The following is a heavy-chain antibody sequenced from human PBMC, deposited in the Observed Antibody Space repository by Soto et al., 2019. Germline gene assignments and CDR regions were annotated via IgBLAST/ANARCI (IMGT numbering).Heavy chain of an antibody. CDR3: AKNPGRNGRDGYNPTTY. D-gene: IGHD5-12*01. CDR1: GFTFSSYA. J-gene: IGHJ4*02. V-gene: IGHV3-23*01. CDR2: ISGSGGST. Sequence: GGSLRLSCAASGFTFSSYAMSWVRQAPGKGLEWVSAISGSGGSTYYADSVKGRFTISRDNSKNTLYLQMNSLRAEDTAVYYCAKNPGRNGRDGYNPTTYWGQGTLVTVSS.